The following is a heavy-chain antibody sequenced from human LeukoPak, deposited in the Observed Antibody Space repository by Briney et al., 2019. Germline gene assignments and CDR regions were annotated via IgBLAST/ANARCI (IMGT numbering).Heavy chain of an antibody. CDR3: ARPDYGVVLAY. D-gene: IGHD4-17*01. CDR1: GYTFTSYY. J-gene: IGHJ4*02. Sequence: GASVKVSCKASGYTFTSYYMHWVRQAPGQGLEWMGIINPSGGSTSYAQKFQGRVTVTRDTSTSTVYMELSSLRSEDTAVYYCARPDYGVVLAYWGQGTLVTVSS. CDR2: INPSGGST. V-gene: IGHV1-46*01.